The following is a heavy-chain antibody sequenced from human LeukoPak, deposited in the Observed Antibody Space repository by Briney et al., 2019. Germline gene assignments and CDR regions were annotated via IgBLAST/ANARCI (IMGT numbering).Heavy chain of an antibody. J-gene: IGHJ4*02. CDR1: GYTFTGYY. CDR3: ARERTLTSCYDY. Sequence: ASVKVSCKASGYTFTGYYMHWVRQAPGQGLEWMGWINPNSGGTNYAQKFQGRVTMTRDTSISTAYMELSRLRSDDTAVYYCARERTLTSCYDYRGQGTLVTASS. V-gene: IGHV1-2*02. D-gene: IGHD2-15*01. CDR2: INPNSGGT.